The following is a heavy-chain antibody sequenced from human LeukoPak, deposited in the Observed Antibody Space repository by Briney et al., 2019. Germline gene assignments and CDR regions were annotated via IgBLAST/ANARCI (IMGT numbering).Heavy chain of an antibody. CDR2: IYSGGST. Sequence: GGSLRLSCAASGFIFGNYWMGWVRQAPGKGLEWVSVIYSGGSTYYADSVKGRFTISRDNAKNSLYLQMNSLRAEDTAVYYCARDSSKGYFDYWGQGTLVTVSS. J-gene: IGHJ4*02. CDR3: ARDSSKGYFDY. V-gene: IGHV3-66*01. CDR1: GFIFGNYW.